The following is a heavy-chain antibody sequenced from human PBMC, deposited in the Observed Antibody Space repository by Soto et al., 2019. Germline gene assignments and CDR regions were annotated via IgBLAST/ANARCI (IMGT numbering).Heavy chain of an antibody. Sequence: QVQLVQSGAEVKKPGSSVKVSCKASGGTFSSYAISWVRQAPGQGLEWMGGIIPIFGTANYAQKFQGRVTMTEDESTSTAYMELSSLRSEDTAVYYCASHDIVLVPAAIYYYYYGMDVWGQGTTVTVSS. D-gene: IGHD2-2*01. V-gene: IGHV1-69*12. CDR1: GGTFSSYA. J-gene: IGHJ6*02. CDR3: ASHDIVLVPAAIYYYYYGMDV. CDR2: IIPIFGTA.